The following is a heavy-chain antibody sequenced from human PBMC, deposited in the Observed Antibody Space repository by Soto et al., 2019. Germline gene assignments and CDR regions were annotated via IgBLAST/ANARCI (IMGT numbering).Heavy chain of an antibody. CDR2: IGERGDGT. CDR3: ANRLGNYYFSVLPFDL. CDR1: GFTFSSHP. V-gene: IGHV3-23*01. Sequence: EVLLLESGGGLVQPGGSLRLSCAASGFTFSSHPMSWVRQAPGKGLEWVSAIGERGDGTAYRDSVKGRFTISRDNFKNMLYLQMDSLRAENTAVYYCANRLGNYYFSVLPFDLWGQGTMVTVSS. J-gene: IGHJ3*01. D-gene: IGHD1-26*01.